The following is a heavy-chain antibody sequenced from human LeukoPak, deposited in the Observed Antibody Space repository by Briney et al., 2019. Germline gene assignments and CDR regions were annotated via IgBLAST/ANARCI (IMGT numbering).Heavy chain of an antibody. CDR1: GGTFSSYA. CDR3: ARVPYYYDSSGYIDY. V-gene: IGHV1-69*05. D-gene: IGHD3-22*01. Sequence: ASVKVSCKASGGTFSSYAISWVRQAPGQGLEWMGGIIPIFGTANYAQKFQGRVTITTDESTSTAYMEPSSLRSEDAAVYYCARVPYYYDSSGYIDYWGQGTLVTVSS. CDR2: IIPIFGTA. J-gene: IGHJ4*02.